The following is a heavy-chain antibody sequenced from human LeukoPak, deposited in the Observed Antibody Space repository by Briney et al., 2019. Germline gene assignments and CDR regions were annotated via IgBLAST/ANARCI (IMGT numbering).Heavy chain of an antibody. CDR2: INHSGST. Sequence: KSSETLSLTCAVYGGSFSGYYWSWIRQPPGKGLEWIGEINHSGSTNYNPSLKSRVTISVDTPKNQFSLKLSSVTAADTAVYYCARGFGDSSSWYYFQHWGQGTLVTVSS. CDR3: ARGFGDSSSWYYFQH. V-gene: IGHV4-34*01. CDR1: GGSFSGYY. J-gene: IGHJ1*01. D-gene: IGHD6-13*01.